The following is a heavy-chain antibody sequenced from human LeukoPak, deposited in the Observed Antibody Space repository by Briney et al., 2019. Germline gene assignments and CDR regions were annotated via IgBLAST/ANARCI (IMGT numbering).Heavy chain of an antibody. Sequence: ASVKVSCKASGCTFTGYYMHWVRQAPGQGLEWMGWINPNSGGTNYAQKFQGRVTMTRDTSISTAYMELSRLRSDDTAVYYCARAAYSYGYPDYWGQGTLVTVSS. CDR2: INPNSGGT. V-gene: IGHV1-2*02. CDR3: ARAAYSYGYPDY. CDR1: GCTFTGYY. J-gene: IGHJ4*02. D-gene: IGHD5-18*01.